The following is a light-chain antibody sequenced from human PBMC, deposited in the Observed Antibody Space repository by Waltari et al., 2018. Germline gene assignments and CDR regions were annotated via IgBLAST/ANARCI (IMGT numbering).Light chain of an antibody. CDR3: QQSYSTLRT. V-gene: IGKV1-39*01. CDR2: AAS. Sequence: DIQMTQSPSSLSASVGDRVTITCRASQSISSYLNWYQQKPGKAPKLLINAASSLQSGVPSRFSGSGSGTDFTLTISSLQPEDFATYYCQQSYSTLRTFGPGTKVDIK. CDR1: QSISSY. J-gene: IGKJ3*01.